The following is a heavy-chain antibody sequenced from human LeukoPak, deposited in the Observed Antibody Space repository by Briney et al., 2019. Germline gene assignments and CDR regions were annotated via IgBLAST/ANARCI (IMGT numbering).Heavy chain of an antibody. J-gene: IGHJ4*02. CDR1: GFTFSSYS. V-gene: IGHV3-21*01. CDR3: ARGPSSSWYRGYYFDY. Sequence: GGSLRLSCAASGFTFSSYSMNWVRQAPGKGLEWVSSISSSSSYVYYADSVKGRFTISRDNAKNSLYLQMNSLRAEDTAVYYCARGPSSSWYRGYYFDYWGQGTLVTVSS. D-gene: IGHD6-13*01. CDR2: ISSSSSYV.